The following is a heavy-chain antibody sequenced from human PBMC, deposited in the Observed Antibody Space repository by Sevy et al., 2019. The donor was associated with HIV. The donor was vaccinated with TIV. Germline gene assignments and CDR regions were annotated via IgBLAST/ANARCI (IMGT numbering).Heavy chain of an antibody. V-gene: IGHV4-61*02. D-gene: IGHD1-1*01. Sequence: SETLSLTCTVSGGSISSGSYYWSWIRQPAGKGLEWIGRIYTSGSTNYNPSLKSRVTISVDTSKNQFSLKLSSVTAADTSVYYCARAFPNSSPFLPFDPWGQGTLVTVSS. CDR2: IYTSGST. CDR3: ARAFPNSSPFLPFDP. J-gene: IGHJ5*02. CDR1: GGSISSGSYY.